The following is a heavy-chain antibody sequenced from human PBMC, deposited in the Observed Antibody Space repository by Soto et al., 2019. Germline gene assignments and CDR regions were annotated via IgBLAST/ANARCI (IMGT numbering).Heavy chain of an antibody. V-gene: IGHV3-33*01. Sequence: QVQLVESGGGVVQPGRSLRLSCAASGFTFSSYGMHWVRQAPGKGLEWVAVIWYDGSNKYYADSVKGRFTISRDNSKNTLDLQMNSLRAEDTAVYYCARDGPTPYDYGSGTALDYWGQGTLVTVSS. D-gene: IGHD3-10*01. CDR3: ARDGPTPYDYGSGTALDY. J-gene: IGHJ4*02. CDR2: IWYDGSNK. CDR1: GFTFSSYG.